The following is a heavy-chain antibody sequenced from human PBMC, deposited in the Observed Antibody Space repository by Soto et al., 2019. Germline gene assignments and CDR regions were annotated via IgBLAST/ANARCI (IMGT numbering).Heavy chain of an antibody. CDR2: IYYSGST. D-gene: IGHD6-19*01. CDR3: ARHPLADNYFDY. V-gene: IGHV4-59*08. Sequence: SETLSLTCTVSGGSISSYYWSWIRQPPGKGLEWIGYIYYSGSTNYNPSLKSRVTISVDTSKNQFSLKLSSVTAADTAVYYCARHPLADNYFDYRGQGTLVTGS. CDR1: GGSISSYY. J-gene: IGHJ4*02.